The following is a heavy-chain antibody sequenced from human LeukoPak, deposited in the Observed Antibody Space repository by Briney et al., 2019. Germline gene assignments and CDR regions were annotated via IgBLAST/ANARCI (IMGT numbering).Heavy chain of an antibody. CDR1: VGSISSYY. D-gene: IGHD1-26*01. J-gene: IGHJ4*02. CDR2: IYTSGST. CDR3: ARSSIVGDSPFDY. V-gene: IGHV4-4*07. Sequence: PSETLSLTCTVSVGSISSYYGSSIRQPAGKGLERIGRIYTSGSTNYNPSLKSRVTMSVDTSKNQFSLKLSSVSAAETAVYYCARSSIVGDSPFDYWGQGTLVTVSS.